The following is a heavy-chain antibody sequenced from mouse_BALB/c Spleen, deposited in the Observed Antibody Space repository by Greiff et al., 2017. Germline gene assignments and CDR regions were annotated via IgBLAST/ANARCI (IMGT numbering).Heavy chain of an antibody. D-gene: IGHD3-3*01. CDR1: GFTFSSYG. CDR3: ARYRADAMDY. J-gene: IGHJ4*01. V-gene: IGHV5-6-3*01. CDR2: INSNGGST. Sequence: EVQLVESGGGLVQPGGSLKLSCAASGFTFSSYGMSWVRQTPDKRLELVATINSNGGSTYYPDSVKGRFTISRDNAKNTLYLQMSSLKSEDTAMYYCARYRADAMDYWGQGTSVTVSS.